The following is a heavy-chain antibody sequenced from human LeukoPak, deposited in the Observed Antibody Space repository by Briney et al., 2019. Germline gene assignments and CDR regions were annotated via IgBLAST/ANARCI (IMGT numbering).Heavy chain of an antibody. Sequence: GGSLRLSCAASGFTFSSYSMNWVRQAPGKGLEWVSSISSSSSYIYYADSVKGRFTISRDNAKNSLYLQMNSLRAEDTAVYYCAREPVVAATADAFDIWGQGTMVTVSS. J-gene: IGHJ3*02. CDR3: AREPVVAATADAFDI. V-gene: IGHV3-21*01. D-gene: IGHD2-15*01. CDR1: GFTFSSYS. CDR2: ISSSSSYI.